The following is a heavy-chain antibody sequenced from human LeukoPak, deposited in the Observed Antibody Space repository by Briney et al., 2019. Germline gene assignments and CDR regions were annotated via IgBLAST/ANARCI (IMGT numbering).Heavy chain of an antibody. J-gene: IGHJ3*02. CDR1: GGSFSGYY. CDR3: ARGLKRWLQPRCDAFGI. D-gene: IGHD5-24*01. Sequence: SETLSLTCAVYGGSFSGYYWSWIRQPPGKGLEWFGEINHSGSTNYNPSLKSRVTISVDTSKNQFPLKLSPVPPADTPGYYCARGLKRWLQPRCDAFGIWGQRTMVTVSS. CDR2: INHSGST. V-gene: IGHV4-34*01.